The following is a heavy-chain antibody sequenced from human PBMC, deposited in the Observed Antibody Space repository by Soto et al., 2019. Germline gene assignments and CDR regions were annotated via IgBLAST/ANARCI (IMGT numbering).Heavy chain of an antibody. CDR1: EFTFSSYA. V-gene: IGHV3-23*01. J-gene: IGHJ4*02. D-gene: IGHD6-19*01. CDR3: AKDGGRRPSSXSTY. CDR2: ISGSGDST. Sequence: GESLKISCAASEFTFSSYAMSWVRQAPGKGLEWVSGISGSGDSTYYADSVKGRFTISRDNSKNTLYLQMNSLRAEDTAVYYCAKDGGRRPSSXSTYWGQGTLVTVSS.